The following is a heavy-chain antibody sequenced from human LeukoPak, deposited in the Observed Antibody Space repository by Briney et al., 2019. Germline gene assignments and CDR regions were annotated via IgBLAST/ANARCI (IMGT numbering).Heavy chain of an antibody. Sequence: PSETLSLTCTVSGGSISSYYWSWIRQPPGKGLEWIGYIYYSGSTNYNPSLKSRVTISVDTSKNQFSLKLSSVTAADTAVYYCAREVVAVAGNWFDPWGQGTLVTVSS. J-gene: IGHJ5*02. D-gene: IGHD6-19*01. CDR1: GGSISSYY. CDR2: IYYSGST. CDR3: AREVVAVAGNWFDP. V-gene: IGHV4-59*01.